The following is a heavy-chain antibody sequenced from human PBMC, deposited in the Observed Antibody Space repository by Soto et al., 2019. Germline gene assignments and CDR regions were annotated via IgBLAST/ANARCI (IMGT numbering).Heavy chain of an antibody. J-gene: IGHJ3*01. CDR3: TRVPLCSVVNCYSRGVVDF. V-gene: IGHV3-74*01. CDR1: GFTFSNYW. D-gene: IGHD2-15*01. CDR2: INSEGGST. Sequence: VQLVESGGGLVHPGGSLRLSCAASGFTFSNYWMHWVRQAPGKGRVWVSRINSEGGSTAYADSVKCRFTISTANAENTLFLQMTSLRAELMSLYYCTRVPLCSVVNCYSRGVVDFWCQGTIVTVSS.